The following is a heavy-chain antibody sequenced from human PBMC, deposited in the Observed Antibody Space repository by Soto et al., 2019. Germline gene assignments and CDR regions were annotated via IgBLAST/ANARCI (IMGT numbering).Heavy chain of an antibody. CDR3: ARGRGKLWQPHLDY. D-gene: IGHD3-16*01. V-gene: IGHV4-31*03. J-gene: IGHJ4*02. Sequence: PSETLSLTCTVSGGSISSGGYYWSWIRQHPGKGLEWIGYIYYSGSTYYNPSLKSRVTISVDTSKNQFSLKLSSVTAADTAVYYCARGRGKLWQPHLDYWGQGTLVTVSS. CDR2: IYYSGST. CDR1: GGSISSGGYY.